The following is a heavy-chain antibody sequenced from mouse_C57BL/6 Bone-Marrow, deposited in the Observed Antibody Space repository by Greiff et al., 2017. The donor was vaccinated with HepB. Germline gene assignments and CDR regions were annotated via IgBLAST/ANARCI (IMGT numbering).Heavy chain of an antibody. J-gene: IGHJ2*01. CDR1: GYTFTSYW. CDR2: IDPSDSYT. V-gene: IGHV1-50*01. Sequence: QVQLKQPGAELVKPGASVKLSCKASGYTFTSYWMQWVKQRPGQGLEWIGEIDPSDSYTNYNQKFKGKAKLTVDTSSSTAYMQLSSLTSEDSAVYYCARGGDYEDFDYWGQGTTLTVSS. CDR3: ARGGDYEDFDY. D-gene: IGHD2-4*01.